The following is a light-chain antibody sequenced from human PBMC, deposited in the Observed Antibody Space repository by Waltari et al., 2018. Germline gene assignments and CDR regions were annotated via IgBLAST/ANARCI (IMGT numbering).Light chain of an antibody. Sequence: DIVMTQTPLSLSVTPGQPASIPCRSSQSLLHSDGKTYLYWYLQKPGQPPQLLIYLGSDRASGVPDRFSGSGSGTDYTLKINRVGAEDVGIYYCMQGQQSPTFGQGTRLEIK. CDR3: MQGQQSPT. J-gene: IGKJ5*01. V-gene: IGKV2-28*01. CDR1: QSLLHSDGKTY. CDR2: LGS.